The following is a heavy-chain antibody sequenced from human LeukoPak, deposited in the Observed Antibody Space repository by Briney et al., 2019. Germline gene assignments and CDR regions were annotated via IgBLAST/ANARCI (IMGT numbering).Heavy chain of an antibody. Sequence: PSEILSFTWTASGGFISSYYRSWLQPPAGKGLGWIGRIYTSGSTNYNPSLKSRVTMSVDTSKNQFSLKLSSVTAADTAVYYCARDWGIYSGSYSHWYFDLWGRGTLVTVSS. CDR3: ARDWGIYSGSYSHWYFDL. D-gene: IGHD1-26*01. CDR1: GGFISSYY. V-gene: IGHV4-4*07. J-gene: IGHJ2*01. CDR2: IYTSGST.